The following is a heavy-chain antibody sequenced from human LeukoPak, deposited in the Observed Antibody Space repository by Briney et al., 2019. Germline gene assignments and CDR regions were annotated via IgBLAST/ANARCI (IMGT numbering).Heavy chain of an antibody. D-gene: IGHD3-10*01. CDR2: IYHSGST. Sequence: PSQTLSLTCTVSGGSISSGGYYWSWIRQPPGKGLEWIGYIYHSGSTYYNPSLKSRVTISVDRSKNQFSLKLSSVTAADTAVYYCAKSFGELLQRAYWGQGTLVTVSS. V-gene: IGHV4-30-2*01. CDR1: GGSISSGGYY. J-gene: IGHJ4*02. CDR3: AKSFGELLQRAY.